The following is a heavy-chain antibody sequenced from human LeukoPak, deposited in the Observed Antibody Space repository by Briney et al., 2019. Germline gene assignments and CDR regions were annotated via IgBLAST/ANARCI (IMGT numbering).Heavy chain of an antibody. Sequence: SETLSLTCAVYGGSFSGYYWSWIRQPPGKGLEWIGEINHSGSTNYNPSLKSRVTISVDTSKNQFSLKLSSVTAADTAVYYCARGGGWLKRWFDPWGQGTLVAVSS. CDR3: ARGGGWLKRWFDP. CDR1: GGSFSGYY. D-gene: IGHD3-22*01. CDR2: INHSGST. V-gene: IGHV4-34*01. J-gene: IGHJ5*02.